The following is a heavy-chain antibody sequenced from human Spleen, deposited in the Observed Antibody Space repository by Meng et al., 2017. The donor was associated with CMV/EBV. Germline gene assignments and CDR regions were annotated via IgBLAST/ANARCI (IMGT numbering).Heavy chain of an antibody. CDR2: ISWNSGSI. V-gene: IGHV3-9*01. CDR1: GFTFDDYA. J-gene: IGHJ4*02. CDR3: AKGGSSSWYYSFDY. Sequence: LSLTCAASGFTFDDYAMHWVRQAPGKGLEWVSGISWNSGSIGYADSVKGRFTISRDNAKNSLYLQMNSLRAEDTALYYCAKGGSSSWYYSFDYSGQGTLVTVSS. D-gene: IGHD6-6*01.